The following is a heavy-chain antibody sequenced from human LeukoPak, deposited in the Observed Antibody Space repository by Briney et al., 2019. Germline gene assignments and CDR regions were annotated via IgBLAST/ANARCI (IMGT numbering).Heavy chain of an antibody. Sequence: GGSLRLSCAASGFTFSIYWMSWIRQAPGKGLEWVANIKEDGSEKYYVDSVKGRSTISRDNAKNSLYLQMNSLRAEDTAVYYCARDLTRGDYYFDYWGQGTLVTVSS. J-gene: IGHJ4*02. D-gene: IGHD3-16*01. V-gene: IGHV3-7*01. CDR1: GFTFSIYW. CDR2: IKEDGSEK. CDR3: ARDLTRGDYYFDY.